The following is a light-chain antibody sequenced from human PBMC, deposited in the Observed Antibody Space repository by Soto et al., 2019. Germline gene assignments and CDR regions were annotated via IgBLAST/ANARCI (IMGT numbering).Light chain of an antibody. CDR2: GAS. V-gene: IGKV3-15*01. CDR3: QQRSNWWT. J-gene: IGKJ1*01. CDR1: LSVSRN. Sequence: EIVMTQSPATLSVSPGETATLSCRASLSVSRNLAWYQQKPGQAPRLLIYGASTRATGIPARFSGSGSGTDFTLTISSLEPEDFAVYYCQQRSNWWTFGEGTKVDI.